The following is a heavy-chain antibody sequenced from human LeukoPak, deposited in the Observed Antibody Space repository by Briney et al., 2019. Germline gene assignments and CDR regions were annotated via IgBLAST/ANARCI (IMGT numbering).Heavy chain of an antibody. D-gene: IGHD6-13*01. V-gene: IGHV3-20*04. J-gene: IGHJ4*02. CDR1: GFTFDDYG. Sequence: GGSLRLSCAASGFTFDDYGMSWVRQAPGKGLEWVSGINWNGGSAGYADSVKGRFTISRDNAKNSLYLQMNSLRAEDTAVYFCARVGALSSSWLLYWGQGTLVTVSS. CDR2: INWNGGSA. CDR3: ARVGALSSSWLLY.